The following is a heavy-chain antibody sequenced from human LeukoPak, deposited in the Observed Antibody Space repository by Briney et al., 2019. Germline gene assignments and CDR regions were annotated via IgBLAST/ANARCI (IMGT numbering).Heavy chain of an antibody. V-gene: IGHV1-3*01. Sequence: GASVKVSCKASGYTFTSYAMHWVRQAPGQRLEWMGWVNAGNGNTKYSQKFQGRVTVTRDTSASTAYMELSSLRSEDTAVYYCAIWFGESSFDYWGQGTLVTVSS. CDR2: VNAGNGNT. D-gene: IGHD3-10*01. CDR3: AIWFGESSFDY. CDR1: GYTFTSYA. J-gene: IGHJ4*02.